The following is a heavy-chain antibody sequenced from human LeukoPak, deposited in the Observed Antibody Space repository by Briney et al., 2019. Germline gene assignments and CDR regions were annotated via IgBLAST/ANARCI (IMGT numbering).Heavy chain of an antibody. CDR2: ISSSSSHI. CDR1: GFTFNSYS. CDR3: ARDSPYCSGGSCPYYYGMDV. J-gene: IGHJ6*02. V-gene: IGHV3-21*01. D-gene: IGHD2-15*01. Sequence: GGSLRLSCAASGFTFNSYSMNWARQAPGKGLEWLSSISSSSSHIYYADSVKGRCTISIDNAKNSLYLQMKSLRAEDTAVHYCARDSPYCSGGSCPYYYGMDVWGRGTTVTVSS.